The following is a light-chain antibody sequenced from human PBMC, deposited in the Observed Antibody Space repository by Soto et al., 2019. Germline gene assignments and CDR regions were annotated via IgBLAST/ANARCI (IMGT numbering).Light chain of an antibody. Sequence: AIRMTQSPSSLSASTGDRVTITCRASQDISGYLAWYQQKPGKAPSFLIYAASTLHSGVPSRFSGNGSGTHFTLSISYLRSEDFATYYCQQYYSYPFNFGQGTKLEIK. V-gene: IGKV1-8*01. CDR1: QDISGY. J-gene: IGKJ2*01. CDR3: QQYYSYPFN. CDR2: AAS.